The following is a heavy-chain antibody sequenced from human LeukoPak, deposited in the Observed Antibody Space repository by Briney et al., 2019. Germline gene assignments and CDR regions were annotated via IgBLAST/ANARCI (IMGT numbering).Heavy chain of an antibody. D-gene: IGHD2-21*02. J-gene: IGHJ4*02. Sequence: GESLKISCKGSGYGFIGYWIAWVRQMPGKDLEWMGIIYPGDSHTIYRPSFQGQVTISVDKSISTAYLQWSSLKASDTAMYYCARQPAYCGGDCYSGYWGQGTLVTVSS. CDR2: IYPGDSHT. CDR3: ARQPAYCGGDCYSGY. V-gene: IGHV5-51*01. CDR1: GYGFIGYW.